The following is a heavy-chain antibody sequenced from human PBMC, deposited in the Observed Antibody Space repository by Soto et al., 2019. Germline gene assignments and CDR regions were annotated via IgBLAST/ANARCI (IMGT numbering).Heavy chain of an antibody. V-gene: IGHV1-2*04. Sequence: ASVKVSCKASGYTFTNFGISWVRQAPGQGLEWMGWINPNSGGTNYAQKFQGWVTMTRDTSISTAYMELGRLIFDDTAVYYCVRARYSSGWDYWGQGTQVTVSS. CDR1: GYTFTNFG. J-gene: IGHJ4*02. CDR3: VRARYSSGWDY. D-gene: IGHD6-19*01. CDR2: INPNSGGT.